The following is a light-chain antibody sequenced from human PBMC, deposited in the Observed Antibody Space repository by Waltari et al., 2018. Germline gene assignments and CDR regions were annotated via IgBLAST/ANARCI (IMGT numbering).Light chain of an antibody. V-gene: IGKV4-1*01. CDR2: WAS. CDR3: QQYYSTCQ. J-gene: IGKJ1*01. CDR1: QSVLHSSNNKNY. Sequence: DIVMTQSPDSLAVSLGERATINCKSSQSVLHSSNNKNYLAWYQQKPGQPPKLLIYWASTRESGVPDRCSGSGSGTDFTRTISSLQAEDVAVYYCQQYYSTCQFGQGTKVEIK.